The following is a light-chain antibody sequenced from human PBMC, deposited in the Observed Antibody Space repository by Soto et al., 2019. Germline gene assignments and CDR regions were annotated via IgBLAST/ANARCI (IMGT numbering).Light chain of an antibody. V-gene: IGLV2-14*03. CDR2: DVS. CDR3: TSYTSSNSYV. J-gene: IGLJ1*01. Sequence: QSALTQPASVSGSPGQSITISCTGTSSDVGAYNYVSWYQQHPGKAPKLMIYDVSNRPSGVSSRFSGSKSGNTASLTISGLQAEEEADYFCTSYTSSNSYVFGNGTKVTVL. CDR1: SSDVGAYNY.